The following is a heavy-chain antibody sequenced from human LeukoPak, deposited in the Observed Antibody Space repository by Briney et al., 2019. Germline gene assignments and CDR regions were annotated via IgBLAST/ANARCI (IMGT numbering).Heavy chain of an antibody. CDR2: ISYDGSNK. J-gene: IGHJ4*02. D-gene: IGHD3-10*01. CDR3: AKGLWFGEPLGGY. CDR1: GFTFSSYG. V-gene: IGHV3-30*18. Sequence: PGRSLRLSCAASGFTFSSYGMHWVRQAPGKGLEWVAFISYDGSNKYYADSVKGRFTISRDNSKNTLYLQMNSLRAEDTAVYYCAKGLWFGEPLGGYWGQGTLVTVSS.